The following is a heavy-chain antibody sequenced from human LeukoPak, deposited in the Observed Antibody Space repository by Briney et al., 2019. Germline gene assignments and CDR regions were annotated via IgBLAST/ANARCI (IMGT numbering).Heavy chain of an antibody. J-gene: IGHJ3*02. CDR3: ARDLYSSGWYVGFDI. Sequence: GGSLRLSCAAAGFTFSNYAMTWVRQAPGKGLEWVSSISGSGGSTYYADSVKGRFTISRDNSKNTLYLQMYSLRAEDTAVYYCARDLYSSGWYVGFDIWGQGTMVTVSS. D-gene: IGHD6-19*01. V-gene: IGHV3-23*01. CDR2: ISGSGGST. CDR1: GFTFSNYA.